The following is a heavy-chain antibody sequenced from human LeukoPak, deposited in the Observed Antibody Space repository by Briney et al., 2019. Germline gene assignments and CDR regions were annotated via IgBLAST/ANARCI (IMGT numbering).Heavy chain of an antibody. Sequence: PGGSLRISCAASGFMFDDYAMHWVRQVPGKGLEWVSLISGDGASTFYADSVKGRFTISRHNSNHSLSLQMNSLTTEDTAFYYCAREQFSHTSNYFDKWGQGILVTVSS. D-gene: IGHD5-24*01. CDR2: ISGDGAST. CDR3: AREQFSHTSNYFDK. CDR1: GFMFDDYA. J-gene: IGHJ4*02. V-gene: IGHV3-43*02.